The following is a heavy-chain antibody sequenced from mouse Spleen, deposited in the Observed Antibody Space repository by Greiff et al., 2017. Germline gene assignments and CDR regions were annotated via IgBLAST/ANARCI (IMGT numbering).Heavy chain of an antibody. V-gene: IGHV5-9*04. CDR3: ARQEGSSPWFAY. D-gene: IGHD1-1*01. CDR2: ISSGGGNT. CDR1: GFTFSSYA. Sequence: EVKLVESGGGLVKLGGSLKLSCAASGFTFSSYAMSWVRQTPEKRLEWVATISSGGGNTYYPDSVKGRFTISRDNAKNTLYLQMSSLKSEDTAMYYCARQEGSSPWFAYWGQGTLVTVSA. J-gene: IGHJ3*01.